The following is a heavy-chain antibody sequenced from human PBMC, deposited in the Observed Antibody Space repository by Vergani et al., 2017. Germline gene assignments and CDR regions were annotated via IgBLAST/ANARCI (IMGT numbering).Heavy chain of an antibody. V-gene: IGHV3-23*01. CDR1: GFSFPGYA. CDR3: AREYCGTGNCYGWYYLEV. J-gene: IGHJ6*03. D-gene: IGHD2-21*01. CDR2: VSGSSATP. Sequence: EVQLLESGGGLVQPGGSLRLSCEASGFSFPGYAMSWVRQAPGKGLEWVSSVSGSSATPYYADSVKGRFIISRDNSKNTLHLQMNSLRADDTAVYYCAREYCGTGNCYGWYYLEVWGEGTTVTVSS.